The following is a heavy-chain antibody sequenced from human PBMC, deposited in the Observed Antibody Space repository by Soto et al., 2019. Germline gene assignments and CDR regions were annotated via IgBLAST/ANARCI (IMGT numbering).Heavy chain of an antibody. CDR3: AHRQTFGGIVVFDP. CDR1: GFSLSTSGVG. D-gene: IGHD3-16*02. V-gene: IGHV2-5*01. CDR2: IYWNDDK. J-gene: IGHJ5*02. Sequence: QITLKESGPTLVKPTQTLTLTCTFTGFSLSTSGVGVGWIRQPPGKALEWLALIYWNDDKRYSPSLRSRLTVTRATSKHQVVLIMTSMDPVDTATYFCAHRQTFGGIVVFDPWGQGTLVTVSS.